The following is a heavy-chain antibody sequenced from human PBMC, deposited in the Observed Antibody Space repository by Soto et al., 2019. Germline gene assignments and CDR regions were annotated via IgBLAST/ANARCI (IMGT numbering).Heavy chain of an antibody. CDR3: AREWIKYGSGSYSHYYGMDV. V-gene: IGHV1-69*13. Sequence: ASVKVSCKASGGTFSSYAISWVRQAPGQGLEWMGGIIPIFGTANYAQKFQGRVTITADESISTAYMELSRLRSDDTAVYYCAREWIKYGSGSYSHYYGMDVWGQGTTVTVSS. CDR2: IIPIFGTA. CDR1: GGTFSSYA. D-gene: IGHD3-10*01. J-gene: IGHJ6*02.